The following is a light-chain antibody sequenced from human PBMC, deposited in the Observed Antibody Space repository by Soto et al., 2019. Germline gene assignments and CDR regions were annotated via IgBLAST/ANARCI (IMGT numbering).Light chain of an antibody. CDR1: QSVSSY. Sequence: EIVLTQSPATLSLSPGERATLSCRASQSVSSYLAWYQQKPGQAPRLLIYDASNRATGIPARFSGSGSGTDFSLTISSGEPEDFAVYYCQQRSNWPRGTFGQGTKLEIK. V-gene: IGKV3-11*01. CDR2: DAS. J-gene: IGKJ2*01. CDR3: QQRSNWPRGT.